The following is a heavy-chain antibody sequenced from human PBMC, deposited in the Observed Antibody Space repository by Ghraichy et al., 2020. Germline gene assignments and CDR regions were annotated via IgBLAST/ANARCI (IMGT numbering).Heavy chain of an antibody. CDR2: ISGGGSLS. Sequence: GGSLRLSCAASGFTFGYCAMNWVRQAPGKGLQWLAAISGGGSLSYYADSVKGRFAISRDNSKNTLYLQINSLRDEDTAVYYCTKDQVGYNRPYDYWGQGTLVTVSS. V-gene: IGHV3-23*01. CDR3: TKDQVGYNRPYDY. J-gene: IGHJ4*02. CDR1: GFTFGYCA. D-gene: IGHD5-24*01.